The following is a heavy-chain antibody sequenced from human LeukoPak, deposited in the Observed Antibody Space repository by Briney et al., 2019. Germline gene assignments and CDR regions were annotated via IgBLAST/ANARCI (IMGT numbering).Heavy chain of an antibody. D-gene: IGHD3-22*01. CDR3: ARDHYYDSSGYFPIDP. J-gene: IGHJ5*02. V-gene: IGHV4-39*07. CDR1: GGSISSSSYY. Sequence: SETLSLTCTVSGGSISSSSYYWGWIRQPPGKGLEWIGSIYYSGGTYYNPSLKSRVTISVDTSKNQFSLKLSSVTAADTAVYYCARDHYYDSSGYFPIDPWGQGTLVTVSS. CDR2: IYYSGGT.